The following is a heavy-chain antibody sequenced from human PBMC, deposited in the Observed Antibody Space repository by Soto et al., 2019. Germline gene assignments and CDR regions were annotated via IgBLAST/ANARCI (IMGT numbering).Heavy chain of an antibody. Sequence: QVQLQESGPGLVKPSETLSLTCAVSSGSISSAHWWNWVRQPPGKGLEWIGEIYHSGSTNYNPSLKSRATVTVDKSMNHYSLKLTSVTAADTAVYYCATNSYFSVGVCGQGTTVYVSS. CDR1: SGSISSAHW. J-gene: IGHJ6*02. V-gene: IGHV4-4*02. CDR3: ATNSYFSVGV. CDR2: IYHSGST.